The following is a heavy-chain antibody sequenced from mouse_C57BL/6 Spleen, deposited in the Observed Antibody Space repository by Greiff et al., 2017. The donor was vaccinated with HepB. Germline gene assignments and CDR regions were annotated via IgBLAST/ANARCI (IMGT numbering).Heavy chain of an antibody. CDR3: ARDCEYYAMDY. V-gene: IGHV5-4*01. Sequence: DVKVEESGGGLVKPGGSLKLSCAASGFTFSSYAMSWVRQTPEKRLEWVATISDGGSYTYYPDNVKGRFTISRDNAKNNLYLQMSHLKAEDTAMYYCARDCEYYAMDYWGQGTSVTVSS. CDR1: GFTFSSYA. J-gene: IGHJ4*01. CDR2: ISDGGSYT.